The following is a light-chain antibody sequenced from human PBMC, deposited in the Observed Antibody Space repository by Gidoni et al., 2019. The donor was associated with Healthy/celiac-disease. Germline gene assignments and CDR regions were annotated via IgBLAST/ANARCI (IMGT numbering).Light chain of an antibody. Sequence: ELVLTQSPGTLSFSPGERATLSCRASQSVSSSYLAWYQQKPGQAPRLLIYGASSRATGIPDRFSGSGSGTDFTLTISRLEPEDFAVYYCQQYGSSPRYTFGQGTKLEIK. CDR3: QQYGSSPRYT. J-gene: IGKJ2*01. CDR2: GAS. V-gene: IGKV3-20*01. CDR1: QSVSSSY.